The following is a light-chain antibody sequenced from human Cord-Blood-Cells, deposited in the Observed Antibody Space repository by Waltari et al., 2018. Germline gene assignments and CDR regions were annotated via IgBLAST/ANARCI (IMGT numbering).Light chain of an antibody. V-gene: IGKV1-5*03. CDR1: QSISSW. Sequence: DIQMTQSPSTLSASVGDRVTITCRASQSISSWLAWYQQKPGKAPKLLIYKASSLESGVPSRFSCSGSGTEFTFTICSLQPYDFATYYCQQYNSYSPTFGQGTKLEIK. CDR3: QQYNSYSPT. CDR2: KAS. J-gene: IGKJ2*01.